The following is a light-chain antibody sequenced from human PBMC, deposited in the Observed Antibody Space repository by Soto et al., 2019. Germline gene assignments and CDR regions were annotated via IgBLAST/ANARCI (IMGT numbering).Light chain of an antibody. V-gene: IGKV1-5*01. Sequence: DIQMTQSPASLSASVGDRVSISCRASQSVGVSLAWYQQKPGTAPKLLIYDGFTVDFGVPSRFSGSGSGTEFTLTISSLQPEDFATYYCQHYDGFSRSFSQGTKVEVK. J-gene: IGKJ1*01. CDR2: DGF. CDR1: QSVGVS. CDR3: QHYDGFSRS.